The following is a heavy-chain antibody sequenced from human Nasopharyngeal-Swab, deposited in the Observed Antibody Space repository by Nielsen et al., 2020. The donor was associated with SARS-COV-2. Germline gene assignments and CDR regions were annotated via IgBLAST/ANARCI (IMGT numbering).Heavy chain of an antibody. CDR2: TYYRSQWYT. Sequence: SGSLSLSCAISGDSVSSTIATWHWIRQSPSRGLEWLGRTYYRSQWYTDYAVSVRSRITISPNISKNQFSLHLNSVTPEDTAVYYCASFAQGSPSLYWGQGILVTVSS. CDR3: ASFAQGSPSLY. CDR1: GDSVSSTIAT. J-gene: IGHJ4*02. V-gene: IGHV6-1*01.